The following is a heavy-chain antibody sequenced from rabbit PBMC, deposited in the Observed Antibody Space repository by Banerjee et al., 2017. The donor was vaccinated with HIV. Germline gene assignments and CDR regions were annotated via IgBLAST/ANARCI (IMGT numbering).Heavy chain of an antibody. J-gene: IGHJ4*01. V-gene: IGHV1S45*01. Sequence: QEQLVESGGGLVKPEGSLTLTCKASGFSFSNRYVMCWVRQAPGKGLEWIACINTISGDTVYATWAKGRFTISKTSSTTVTLQMTSLTAADTATYFCARSNDWGLEYFHLWGQGTLVTVS. CDR1: GFSFSNRYV. D-gene: IGHD4-1*01. CDR3: ARSNDWGLEYFHL. CDR2: INTISGDT.